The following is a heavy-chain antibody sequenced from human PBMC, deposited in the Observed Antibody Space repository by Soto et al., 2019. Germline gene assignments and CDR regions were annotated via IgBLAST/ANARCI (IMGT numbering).Heavy chain of an antibody. D-gene: IGHD2-15*01. CDR3: AGDYCSGGSCYRGWFDP. J-gene: IGHJ5*02. CDR1: GGTFSSYA. Sequence: GASVKVSFKASGGTFSSYAISWLRQAPGQGLEWMGGIIPIFGTANYAQKFQGRVTITADESTSTAYMELSSLRSEDTAVYYCAGDYCSGGSCYRGWFDPWGQGTLVTVSS. V-gene: IGHV1-69*13. CDR2: IIPIFGTA.